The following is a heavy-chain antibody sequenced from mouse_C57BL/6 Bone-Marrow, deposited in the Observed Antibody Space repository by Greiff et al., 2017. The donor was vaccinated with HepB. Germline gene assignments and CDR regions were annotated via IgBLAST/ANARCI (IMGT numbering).Heavy chain of an antibody. CDR1: GYAFANYL. V-gene: IGHV1-54*01. CDR3: ARSATVVATPFDY. D-gene: IGHD1-1*01. CDR2: INPGSGGT. Sequence: QVQLQQSGAELVRPGTSVKVSCKASGYAFANYLIEWVKQRPGQGLEWIGVINPGSGGTNYNEKFKGKATLTADKSSSTAYMQLSSLTSEDSAGYFCARSATVVATPFDYWGQGTTLTVSS. J-gene: IGHJ2*01.